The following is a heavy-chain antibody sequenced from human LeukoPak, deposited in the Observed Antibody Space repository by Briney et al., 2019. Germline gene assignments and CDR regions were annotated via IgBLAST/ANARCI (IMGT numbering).Heavy chain of an antibody. CDR2: IYHSGST. CDR1: GGSISSGGYS. CDR3: ARGGRVRGVHYYYYGMDV. Sequence: PSQTLSLTCAVSGGSISSGGYSWSWIRQPPGKGLEWIGYIYHSGSTYYNPSLKSRVTISVDRSKNQFSLKLSSVTAADTAVYYCARGGRVRGVHYYYYGMDVWGQGTTVTVSS. V-gene: IGHV4-30-2*01. D-gene: IGHD3-10*01. J-gene: IGHJ6*02.